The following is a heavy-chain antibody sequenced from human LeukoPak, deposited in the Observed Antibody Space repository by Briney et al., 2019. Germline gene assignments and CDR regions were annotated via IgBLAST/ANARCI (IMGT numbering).Heavy chain of an antibody. J-gene: IGHJ4*02. CDR1: GFTFSSYW. CDR3: VRDGDTSGYTN. Sequence: GGSLRLSCAASGFTFSSYWMHWVRQAPGKGLEWVANIKQDGSEKYYVDSVKGRFTISRDNAKNSLYLQMNNLRVEDTAVYSCVRDGDTSGYTNWGQGTLVTVSS. D-gene: IGHD3-22*01. CDR2: IKQDGSEK. V-gene: IGHV3-7*01.